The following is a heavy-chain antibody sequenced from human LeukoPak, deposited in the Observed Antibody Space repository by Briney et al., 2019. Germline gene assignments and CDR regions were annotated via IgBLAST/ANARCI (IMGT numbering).Heavy chain of an antibody. V-gene: IGHV3-53*01. CDR2: IHSGGTT. D-gene: IGHD6-19*01. CDR1: GFPVSSNY. CDR3: ARDRDSSGWYRR. Sequence: PGGSLRLSCAASGFPVSSNYMSWGRQAPGKGLEWVSGIHSGGTTYYADSVEGRFTISRDYSKNTLYLQMNGLRAEDTAVYYCARDRDSSGWYRRWGQGTLVTVSS. J-gene: IGHJ4*02.